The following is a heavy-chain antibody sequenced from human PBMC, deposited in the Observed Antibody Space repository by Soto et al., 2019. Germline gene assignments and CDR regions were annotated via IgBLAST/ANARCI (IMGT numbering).Heavy chain of an antibody. V-gene: IGHV4-31*03. J-gene: IGHJ3*02. CDR1: GGSISSGGYY. Sequence: SETLSLTCTVSGGSISSGGYYWSWIRQHPGKGLEWIGYIYYSGSTYYNPSLKSRVTISVDTSKNQFSLKLSSVTAADTAVYYCARDGNGDYVDAFDIWGQGTMVTVSS. CDR3: ARDGNGDYVDAFDI. D-gene: IGHD4-17*01. CDR2: IYYSGST.